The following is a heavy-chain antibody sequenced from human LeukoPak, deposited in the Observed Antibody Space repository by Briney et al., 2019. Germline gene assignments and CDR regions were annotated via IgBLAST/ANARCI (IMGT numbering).Heavy chain of an antibody. D-gene: IGHD3-10*02. Sequence: GGSLRLSCATSGFSLSRNGMHWVRQAPGQGLEWVAFILSDGSYEYYSDSVKGRFTISRDTSRNTLFLQMNSLRTEDTAVYCCASLMFGPNWFDPWGQGTLVTVSS. CDR3: ASLMFGPNWFDP. CDR2: ILSDGSYE. V-gene: IGHV3-30*02. J-gene: IGHJ5*02. CDR1: GFSLSRNG.